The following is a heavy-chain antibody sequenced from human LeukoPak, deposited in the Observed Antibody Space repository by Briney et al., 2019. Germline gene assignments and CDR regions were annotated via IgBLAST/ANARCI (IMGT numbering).Heavy chain of an antibody. J-gene: IGHJ6*03. CDR2: IKSKTDGGTT. Sequence: GGSLRLSCAASGFTFSNAWMSWVRQAPGKGLEWVGRIKSKTDGGTTDYAAPVKGRFTISRDDSKNTLYLQMNSLKTEDTAVYYCARATGTRPVVYYYYMGVWGKGTTVTVSS. CDR3: ARATGTRPVVYYYYMGV. V-gene: IGHV3-15*01. D-gene: IGHD1-1*01. CDR1: GFTFSNAW.